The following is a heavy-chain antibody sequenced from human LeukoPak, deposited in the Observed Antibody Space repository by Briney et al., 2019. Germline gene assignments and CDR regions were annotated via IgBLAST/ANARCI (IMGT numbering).Heavy chain of an antibody. V-gene: IGHV3-23*01. J-gene: IGHJ6*02. CDR1: GFTFRNAG. D-gene: IGHD2-15*01. CDR3: AKNLYCGGGSCYPSALGMDV. CDR2: ISGSGNRT. Sequence: PGESLRLSCAVSGFTFRNAGMNWVRQAPGKGLEWVSSISGSGNRTYYADSVKGRFTISRDNSKNTLFLQMNSLRAEDTAVYYCAKNLYCGGGSCYPSALGMDVWGQGTTVTVSS.